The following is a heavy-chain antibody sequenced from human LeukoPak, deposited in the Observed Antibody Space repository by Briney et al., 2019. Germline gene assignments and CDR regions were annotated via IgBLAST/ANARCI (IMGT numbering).Heavy chain of an antibody. D-gene: IGHD3-10*01. CDR1: GGSISSYY. J-gene: IGHJ5*02. V-gene: IGHV4-59*01. Sequence: SETLSLTCTVSGGSISSYYWSWIRQPPGKGLEWIGYIYYSGSTNYNPSLKSRVTISVDTSKNQFSLKLSSVTAADTAVYYCARAKVRGVPDHWGQGTLVTVSS. CDR2: IYYSGST. CDR3: ARAKVRGVPDH.